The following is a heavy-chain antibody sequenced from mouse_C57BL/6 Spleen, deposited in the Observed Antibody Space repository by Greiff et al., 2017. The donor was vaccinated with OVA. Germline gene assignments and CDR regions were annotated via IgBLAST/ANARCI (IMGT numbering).Heavy chain of an antibody. CDR3: ARDDGSSYGFAY. D-gene: IGHD1-1*01. V-gene: IGHV1-4*01. J-gene: IGHJ3*01. CDR1: GYTFTSYT. Sequence: VQLQQSGAELARPGASVKMSCKASGYTFTSYTMHWVKQRPGQGLEWIGYINPSSGYTKYNQKFKDKATLTADKSSSTAYMQLSSLTSEDSAVYYCARDDGSSYGFAYWGQGTLVTVSA. CDR2: INPSSGYT.